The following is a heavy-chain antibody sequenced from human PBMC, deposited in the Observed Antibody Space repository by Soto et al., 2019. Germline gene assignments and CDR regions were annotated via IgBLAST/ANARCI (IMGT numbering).Heavy chain of an antibody. J-gene: IGHJ4*01. V-gene: IGHV3-30*15. D-gene: IGHD3-16*02. Sequence: QVQLVESGGSVVQPGRSLRLSCEASGFTFTSYAMHWVRQAPGKGLEWVAVVSYDGINEYYADSVKGRLTISRDNSKNTLFLRMSCLRVDDTAVYFFARERLRLGELSLMGCFDCLGYRTLVHASS. CDR3: ARERLRLGELSLMGCFDC. CDR2: VSYDGINE. CDR1: GFTFTSYA.